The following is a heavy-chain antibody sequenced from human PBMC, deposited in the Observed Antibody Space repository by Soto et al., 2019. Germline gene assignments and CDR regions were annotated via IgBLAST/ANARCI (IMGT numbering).Heavy chain of an antibody. J-gene: IGHJ4*02. Sequence: QVHPVESGGGVVQPGRSLRLSCAASGFSFSTYGMHWVRQAPGKGLEWVAFISNDGSNKYYADSVKGRFTISRDNSKNMLYLLMNCLRDEDTAVYYCAKGLGNYRAYDYWGQGTLVTVSS. CDR1: GFSFSTYG. CDR3: AKGLGNYRAYDY. D-gene: IGHD1-7*01. CDR2: ISNDGSNK. V-gene: IGHV3-30*18.